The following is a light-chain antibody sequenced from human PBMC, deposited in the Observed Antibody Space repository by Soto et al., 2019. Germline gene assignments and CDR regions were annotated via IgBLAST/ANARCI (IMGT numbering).Light chain of an antibody. J-gene: IGLJ1*01. Sequence: ELTQPPSVSVAPGQTARISCGGNNSGRKSVHWYQQKPGRAPVVVVYDDSDRPSGIPERFSGANSGDTATLTISRVEAGDEADYYCHVWDSSSGHYIFXTGTKVTVL. V-gene: IGLV3-21*02. CDR3: HVWDSSSGHYI. CDR1: NSGRKS. CDR2: DDS.